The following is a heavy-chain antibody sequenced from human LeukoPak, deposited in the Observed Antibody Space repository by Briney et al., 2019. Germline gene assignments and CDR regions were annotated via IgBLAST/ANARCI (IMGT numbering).Heavy chain of an antibody. J-gene: IGHJ4*02. CDR3: ARDRGGPEGD. CDR1: GFTVSSNY. V-gene: IGHV3-53*01. D-gene: IGHD2-15*01. CDR2: IYSSGST. Sequence: PGGSLRLSCAASGFTVSSNYMSWVRQAPGKGLEWVSVIYSSGSTYYADSVKGRFTISRDNSKNTLYLQMNRLRADDTAVYYCARDRGGPEGDWGQGTLVTVSS.